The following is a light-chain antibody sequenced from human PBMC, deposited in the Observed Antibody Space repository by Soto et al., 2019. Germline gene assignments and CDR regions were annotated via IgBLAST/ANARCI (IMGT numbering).Light chain of an antibody. V-gene: IGLV1-44*01. CDR2: DNN. J-gene: IGLJ2*01. CDR1: SSNIARNS. Sequence: QSVLTQPPSASGTPGQRVTISCSGSSSNIARNSVNWYQQLPGTAPKLLIYDNNQRPSWVPDRFSGSKSGTSASLAISGLQSEDEADYYCAAWDDSLNGVVFGGGTKVTVL. CDR3: AAWDDSLNGVV.